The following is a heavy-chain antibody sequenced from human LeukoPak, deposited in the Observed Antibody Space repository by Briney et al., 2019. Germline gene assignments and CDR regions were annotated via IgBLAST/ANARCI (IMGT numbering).Heavy chain of an antibody. V-gene: IGHV1-69*13. CDR3: ATPRGYSYEFDY. D-gene: IGHD5-18*01. CDR1: GGTFSSYA. J-gene: IGHJ4*02. Sequence: SVKVSCKASGGTFSSYAISWMRQAPGQGLEWMGGIIPIFGTANYAQKFQGRVTITADESTSTAYMELSSLRSEDTAVYYCATPRGYSYEFDYWGQGTLVTVSS. CDR2: IIPIFGTA.